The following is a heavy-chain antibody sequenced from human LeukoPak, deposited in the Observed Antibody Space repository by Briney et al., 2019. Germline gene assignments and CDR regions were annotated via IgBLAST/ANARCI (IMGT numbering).Heavy chain of an antibody. J-gene: IGHJ6*03. V-gene: IGHV1-46*01. Sequence: ASVKVSCKASGYTFTSYYMHWVRQAPGQGLEWMGIINPSGGSTSYAQKFQGRVTITADESTSTAYMELSSLRSEDTAVYYCASPGHDIVVVPAAIPGYYMDVWGKGTTVTVSS. CDR3: ASPGHDIVVVPAAIPGYYMDV. CDR1: GYTFTSYY. CDR2: INPSGGST. D-gene: IGHD2-2*02.